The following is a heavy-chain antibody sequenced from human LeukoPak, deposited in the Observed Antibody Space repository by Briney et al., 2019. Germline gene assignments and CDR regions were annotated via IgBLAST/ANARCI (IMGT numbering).Heavy chain of an antibody. D-gene: IGHD3-22*01. CDR2: IYIGGYT. V-gene: IGHV3-66*01. Sequence: RGSLRLSCAASGFTVSSNYMSWVRQAPGKGLEWVSVIYIGGYTHYAGSVKGRFAVSRDNSKNTLYLQMNSLRADDTAVYYCARDANYDSSDYRGLPENWGQGTMVTVSS. J-gene: IGHJ3*01. CDR3: ARDANYDSSDYRGLPEN. CDR1: GFTVSSNY.